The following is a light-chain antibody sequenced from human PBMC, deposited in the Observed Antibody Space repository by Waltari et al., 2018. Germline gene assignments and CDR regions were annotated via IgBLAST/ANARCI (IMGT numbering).Light chain of an antibody. Sequence: QTVLTQPPSVSGTPGQRVTISCSGSSFNIGGNYVYWFQQLPGTAPKLLIYRNDDRPSGVPDRISGSKSGTSASLAISGLRSEDEAHYYCAAWDDSLSASLFGGGTKLTVL. V-gene: IGLV1-47*01. CDR2: RND. CDR3: AAWDDSLSASL. J-gene: IGLJ3*02. CDR1: SFNIGGNY.